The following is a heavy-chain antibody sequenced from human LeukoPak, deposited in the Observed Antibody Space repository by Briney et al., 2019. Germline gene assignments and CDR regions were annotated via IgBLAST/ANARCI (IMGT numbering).Heavy chain of an antibody. J-gene: IGHJ1*01. D-gene: IGHD2-15*01. Sequence: SETLSLTCTVSGGSVSSGSYYWSWIRQPPGKGLEWIGYIYYSGSTNYNPSLKSRVTISVDTSKNQFSLKPSSVTAADTAVYYCARSAVAATVSYFQHWGQGTLVTVSS. V-gene: IGHV4-61*01. CDR2: IYYSGST. CDR3: ARSAVAATVSYFQH. CDR1: GGSVSSGSYY.